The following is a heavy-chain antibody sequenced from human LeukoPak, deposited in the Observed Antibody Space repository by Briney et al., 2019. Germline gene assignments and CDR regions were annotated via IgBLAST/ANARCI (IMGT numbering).Heavy chain of an antibody. J-gene: IGHJ4*02. D-gene: IGHD3-16*02. CDR1: GITLSNYG. CDR3: GKRGVVVRVFLVGFHKEAYYFDS. CDR2: LSGSAGGT. V-gene: IGHV3-23*01. Sequence: PGGSLRLSCGVSGITLSNYGMSWVRQAPGKGLEWVAGLSGSAGGTNYADSVKGRFTISRDNSKNTLFLQMDRLRAEDTAVYFCGKRGVVVRVFLVGFHKEAYYFDSWGQGAQVTVSS.